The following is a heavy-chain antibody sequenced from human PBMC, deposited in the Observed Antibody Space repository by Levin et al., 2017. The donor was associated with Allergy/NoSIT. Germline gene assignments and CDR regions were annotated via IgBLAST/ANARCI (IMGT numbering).Heavy chain of an antibody. CDR3: TRDHFRPGDYFDY. CDR1: GFPFGDYA. J-gene: IGHJ4*02. Sequence: RTLSLTCAASGFPFGDYAMNWFRQAPGKELEWVGFIRSKAYGGTSEYAASVKGRFSISRDDSKSIAYLQMNSLKTEDTAVYYCTRDHFRPGDYFDYWGQGTLVTVSS. D-gene: IGHD3-3*02. V-gene: IGHV3-49*03. CDR2: IRSKAYGGTS.